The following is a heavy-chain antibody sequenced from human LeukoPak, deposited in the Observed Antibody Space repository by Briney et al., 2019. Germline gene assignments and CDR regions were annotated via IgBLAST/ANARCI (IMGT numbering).Heavy chain of an antibody. Sequence: GGSLRLSCAASGFTFSSYGMHWVRQAPGKGLEWVAVISYDGSDKYYADSVKGRFTISRDNSKNTLYLQMNSLRAKDTAVYYCAKDPRKLVVPAAMPRLSYYGMDVWGKGTTVTVSS. V-gene: IGHV3-30*18. CDR2: ISYDGSDK. D-gene: IGHD2-2*01. CDR3: AKDPRKLVVPAAMPRLSYYGMDV. J-gene: IGHJ6*04. CDR1: GFTFSSYG.